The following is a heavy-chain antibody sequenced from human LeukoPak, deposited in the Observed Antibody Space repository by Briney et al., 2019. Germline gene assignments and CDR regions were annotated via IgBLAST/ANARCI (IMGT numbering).Heavy chain of an antibody. J-gene: IGHJ6*02. D-gene: IGHD3-10*01. CDR2: IIPILGIA. CDR1: GGTFSSYA. CDR3: ATIWFGEVSTDWYYGMDV. Sequence: EASVKVSCKASGGTFSSYAISWVRQAPGQGLEWMGRIIPILGIANYAQKFQGRVTITADKSTSTAYMELSRLRSEDTAVYYCATIWFGEVSTDWYYGMDVWGQGTTVTVSS. V-gene: IGHV1-69*04.